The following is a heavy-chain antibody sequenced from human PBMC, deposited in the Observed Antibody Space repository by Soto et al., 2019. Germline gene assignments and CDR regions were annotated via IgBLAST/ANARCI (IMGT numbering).Heavy chain of an antibody. CDR2: IYPGDSDT. Sequence: GESLKISCKGSGYSFTSYWIGWVRQMPRKGLECMGIIYPGDSDTRYSPSFQAQVTISADKSISTAYLQWSSLKASDTAMYYCVRHRGYSYGEPRGYYYGMDVWGQGTLVTVSS. CDR1: GYSFTSYW. V-gene: IGHV5-51*01. J-gene: IGHJ6*02. D-gene: IGHD5-18*01. CDR3: VRHRGYSYGEPRGYYYGMDV.